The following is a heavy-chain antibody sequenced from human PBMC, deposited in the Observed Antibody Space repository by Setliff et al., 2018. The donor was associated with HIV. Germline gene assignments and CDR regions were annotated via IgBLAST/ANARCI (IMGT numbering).Heavy chain of an antibody. V-gene: IGHV1-69-2*01. CDR1: GYTFTDYY. J-gene: IGHJ4*02. Sequence: GASVKVSCKVSGYTFTDYYMHWVQQAPGKGLEWMGLVDPEDGETIYAEKFQGRVTITADTSTDTAYMELNSLRSEDTAMYYCATLDYYGSQTYNLALHYWGQGTLVTVSS. CDR3: ATLDYYGSQTYNLALHY. CDR2: VDPEDGET. D-gene: IGHD3-10*01.